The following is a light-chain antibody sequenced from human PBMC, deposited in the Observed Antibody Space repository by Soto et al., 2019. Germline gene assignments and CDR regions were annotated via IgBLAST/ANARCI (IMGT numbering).Light chain of an antibody. CDR2: DAS. CDR3: KEPKNWRPDM. CDR1: QSVSSN. V-gene: IGKV3-11*01. Sequence: EVVLTQSPVTLSLSPGERATLSCRASQSVSSNLAWYQQKPGQAPRLLIYDASKRATGIPARFIGSGSGTHVSRTSRSLNRADVEFDLFKEPKNWRPDMFGAGTKVDIK. J-gene: IGKJ4*02.